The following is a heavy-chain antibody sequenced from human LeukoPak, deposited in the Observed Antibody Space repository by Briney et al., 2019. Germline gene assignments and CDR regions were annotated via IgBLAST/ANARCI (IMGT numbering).Heavy chain of an antibody. CDR2: ISHDGTKK. D-gene: IGHD3-10*01. CDR1: GLTFTGYA. CDR3: ARDKIYRGSGSCLDY. Sequence: GGSLRLFCAASGLTFTGYAMHWVRQSPGKGLEWMAVISHDGTKKDYADSVKGRFTISRDSSNNALYLQMDSLRAEDTAVYYCARDKIYRGSGSCLDYWGQGTLVTVSS. V-gene: IGHV3-30-3*01. J-gene: IGHJ4*02.